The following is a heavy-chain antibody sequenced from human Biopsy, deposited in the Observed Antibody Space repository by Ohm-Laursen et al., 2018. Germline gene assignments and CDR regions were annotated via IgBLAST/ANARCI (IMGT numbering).Heavy chain of an antibody. CDR1: GGSISSYY. V-gene: IGHV4-39*01. J-gene: IGHJ4*02. CDR3: ARQEFATSPLDY. Sequence: SDTLSLTCTVSGGSISSYYWDWIRQPPGKGLEWIGSIYYSGSTYYNPSPKSRVTISADRSKNQFSLKLTSVTAADTAMYYCARQEFATSPLDYWGQGSLVTVSS. CDR2: IYYSGST. D-gene: IGHD3-10*01.